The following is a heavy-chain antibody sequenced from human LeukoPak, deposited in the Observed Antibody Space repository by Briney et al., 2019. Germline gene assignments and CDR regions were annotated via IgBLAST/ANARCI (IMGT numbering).Heavy chain of an antibody. CDR2: IYTSGST. CDR3: ARRPLRIAVAGNAFDI. CDR1: GGSISSYY. V-gene: IGHV4-4*07. J-gene: IGHJ3*02. Sequence: PSQTLSLTCTVSGGSISSYYWSWIRQPAGKGLEWIGRIYTSGSTNYNPSLKSRVTMSVDTSKNQFPLKLSSVTAADTAVYYCARRPLRIAVAGNAFDIWGQGTMVTVSS. D-gene: IGHD6-19*01.